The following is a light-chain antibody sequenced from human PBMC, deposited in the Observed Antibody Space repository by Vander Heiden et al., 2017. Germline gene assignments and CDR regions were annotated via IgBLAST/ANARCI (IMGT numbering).Light chain of an antibody. V-gene: IGKV3-11*01. CDR1: QSVSSY. CDR2: EAS. CDR3: QHRSGWLPGT. Sequence: DIVWTQSSATLSLSPGEGATLSCRASQSVSSYLAWYQHKPGQAPRLLIYEASNRATGIPGRFSGTGSGTDFTLTISSLEPEDSAVYYCQHRSGWLPGTFGPGTKVEIK. J-gene: IGKJ1*01.